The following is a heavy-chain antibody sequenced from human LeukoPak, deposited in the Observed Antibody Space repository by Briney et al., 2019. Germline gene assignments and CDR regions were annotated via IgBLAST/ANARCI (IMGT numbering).Heavy chain of an antibody. CDR1: GFTFSNAW. CDR2: IKSKTDGGTT. Sequence: GGSLRLSCAASGFTFSNAWMSWVRQAQGKGLEWVGRIKSKTDGGTTDYAAPVKGRFTISRDDSKNTLYLQMNSLKTEDTAVYYCTTEGLGYDFWSGYYEGFDYWGQGTLVTVSS. V-gene: IGHV3-15*01. CDR3: TTEGLGYDFWSGYYEGFDY. D-gene: IGHD3-3*01. J-gene: IGHJ4*02.